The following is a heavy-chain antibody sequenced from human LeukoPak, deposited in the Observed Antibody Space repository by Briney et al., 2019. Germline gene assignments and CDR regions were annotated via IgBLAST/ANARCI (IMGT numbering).Heavy chain of an antibody. D-gene: IGHD6-13*01. J-gene: IGHJ4*02. CDR2: INPNSGGT. Sequence: ASVKVSCKASGYTFTGYYMHWVRQAPGQGFEWMGWINPNSGGTNYAQKFQGRVTMTRDTSISTAYMELSRLRSDDTAVYYCARDSASWYWDFDYWGQGTLVTVSS. CDR3: ARDSASWYWDFDY. CDR1: GYTFTGYY. V-gene: IGHV1-2*02.